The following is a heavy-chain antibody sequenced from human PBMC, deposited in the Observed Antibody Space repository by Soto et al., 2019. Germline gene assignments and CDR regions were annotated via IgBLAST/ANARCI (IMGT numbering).Heavy chain of an antibody. D-gene: IGHD1-7*01. V-gene: IGHV1-24*01. CDR3: ATAFDYNWNYVGGEQLDY. J-gene: IGHJ4*02. Sequence: QVQLVQSGAEAKKPGASVKVSCKVSGYTLTELSMHWVRQAPGKGLEWMGGFDPEDGETIYAQKFQGRVTMTEDTXXXXXXXXXXXXXXXXXXXYYCATAFDYNWNYVGGEQLDYWGQGTLVTVSS. CDR1: GYTLTELS. CDR2: FDPEDGET.